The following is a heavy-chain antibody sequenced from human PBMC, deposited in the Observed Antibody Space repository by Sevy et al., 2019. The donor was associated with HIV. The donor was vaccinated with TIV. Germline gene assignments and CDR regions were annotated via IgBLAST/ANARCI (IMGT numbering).Heavy chain of an antibody. Sequence: SETLSLTCNVSGGSISSSSYYWGWIRQPPGKGLEWIGSFYSTGSTSYNPSLRSRVTVSADTSKNRFSLKLDSGSAADTAVYYCATPRASGWYEGTGGYFDLWGRGTLVTVSS. CDR2: FYSTGST. CDR1: GGSISSSSYY. V-gene: IGHV4-39*01. J-gene: IGHJ2*01. CDR3: ATPRASGWYEGTGGYFDL. D-gene: IGHD6-19*01.